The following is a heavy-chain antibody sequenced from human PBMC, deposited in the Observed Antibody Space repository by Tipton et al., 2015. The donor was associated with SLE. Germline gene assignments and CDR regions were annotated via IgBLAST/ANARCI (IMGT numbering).Heavy chain of an antibody. CDR2: IHHSGRP. J-gene: IGHJ3*02. CDR1: GGSIRSDNW. D-gene: IGHD2-8*01. CDR3: ATGGDLVQQGALGI. Sequence: TLSLTCAVSGGSIRSDNWWSWVRQSPGKGLEWIGEIHHSGRPNYNPSFTSRITMSLDKAENHFSLTLNSVTAAGTAVYYCATGGDLVQQGALGIWGRGTVVTVSS. V-gene: IGHV4-4*02.